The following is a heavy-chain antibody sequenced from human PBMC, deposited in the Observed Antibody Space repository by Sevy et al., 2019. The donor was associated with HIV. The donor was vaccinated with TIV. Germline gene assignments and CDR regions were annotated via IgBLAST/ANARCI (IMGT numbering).Heavy chain of an antibody. V-gene: IGHV4-59*08. J-gene: IGHJ3*02. Sequence: SETLSLTCTVSGGSINSDHWNWIRQPPGKGLEWFGYVYYTGGTNYNPSLKNRLTISVDRTKNQFSLNLTSVTAADTAVYYCARRNDFDIWGQGTMVTVSS. CDR3: ARRNDFDI. CDR2: VYYTGGT. CDR1: GGSINSDH.